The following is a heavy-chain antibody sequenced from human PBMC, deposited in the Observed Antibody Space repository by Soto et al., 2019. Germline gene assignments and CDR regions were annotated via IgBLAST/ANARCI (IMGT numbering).Heavy chain of an antibody. D-gene: IGHD7-27*01. V-gene: IGHV3-30-3*01. CDR2: ISYDGSNK. CDR1: GFTFSSYA. J-gene: IGHJ5*02. CDR3: AREEGMGTYNWFDP. Sequence: QVQLVESGGGVVQPERSLRLSCAASGFTFSSYAMHWVRQAPGKGLEWVAVISYDGSNKYYADSVKGRFTISRDNSKSTLYLQMNSLRAEDTAVYYCAREEGMGTYNWFDPWGQGTLVTVSS.